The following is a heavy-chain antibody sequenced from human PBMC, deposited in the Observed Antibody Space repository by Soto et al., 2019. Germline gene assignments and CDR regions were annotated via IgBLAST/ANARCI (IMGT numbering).Heavy chain of an antibody. CDR1: GFTFSSYW. D-gene: IGHD3-10*01. CDR3: ARTYNYGSGSYSDY. V-gene: IGHV3-7*03. CDR2: IKQDGSEK. J-gene: IGHJ4*02. Sequence: GGSLRLSCAASGFTFSSYWMSWVRQAPGKGLEWVANIKQDGSEKYYVDSVKGRFTISRDNAKNSLYLQMNSLRAEDTAVYYCARTYNYGSGSYSDYWGQGTLVTVSS.